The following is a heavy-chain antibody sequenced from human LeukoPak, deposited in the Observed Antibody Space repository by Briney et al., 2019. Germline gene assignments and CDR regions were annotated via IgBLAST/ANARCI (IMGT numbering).Heavy chain of an antibody. CDR1: GFTVSSNH. D-gene: IGHD3-10*01. CDR3: AKTRFFYNWFDP. J-gene: IGHJ5*02. V-gene: IGHV3-23*01. Sequence: TGGSLRLSCVASGFTVSSNHMSWVRQAPGKGLEWVSAISGSGGSTYYADSVKGRFTISSDNSKNTLYLQMNSLRAEDTAVYYCAKTRFFYNWFDPWGQGTLVTVSS. CDR2: ISGSGGST.